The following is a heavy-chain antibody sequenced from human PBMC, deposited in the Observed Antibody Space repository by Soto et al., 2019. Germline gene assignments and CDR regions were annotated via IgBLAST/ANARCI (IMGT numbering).Heavy chain of an antibody. CDR1: CGSFSGYY. CDR3: ARKSRGYYDFWSGYLHNWFDP. V-gene: IGHV4-34*01. D-gene: IGHD3-3*01. CDR2: INHSGST. Sequence: SETLSLTCAVYCGSFSGYYWSWIRQPPGKGLEWIGEINHSGSTNYNPSLKSRVAISVDTSKNQFSLKLSSVAAADTAVYYCARKSRGYYDFWSGYLHNWFDPWGQGTLVTVSS. J-gene: IGHJ5*02.